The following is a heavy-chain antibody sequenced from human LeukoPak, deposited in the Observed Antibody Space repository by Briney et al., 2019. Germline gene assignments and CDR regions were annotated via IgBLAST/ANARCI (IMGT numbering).Heavy chain of an antibody. Sequence: ASVKVSCKASGYTFTSYDINWVRQATGQGLEWMGWMNPNSGNTGYAQKFQGRVTITRNTSISTAYMELGSLRSEDTAVYYCARSYDFWSGYPDYWGQGTLVTVSS. CDR3: ARSYDFWSGYPDY. D-gene: IGHD3-3*01. J-gene: IGHJ4*02. V-gene: IGHV1-8*03. CDR1: GYTFTSYD. CDR2: MNPNSGNT.